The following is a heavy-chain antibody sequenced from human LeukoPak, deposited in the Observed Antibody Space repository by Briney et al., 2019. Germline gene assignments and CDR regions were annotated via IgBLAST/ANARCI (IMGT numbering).Heavy chain of an antibody. CDR2: MNPNSGNT. Sequence: ASVKVSCKASGYTFTSYDINWVRQATGQGLEWMGWMNPNSGNTGYAQKFQGRVTMTRNTSISTAYMELSSLRSEDTAVYYCARVFPGTTISYYYYYMDVWGKGTTVTVSS. CDR3: ARVFPGTTISYYYYYMDV. J-gene: IGHJ6*03. D-gene: IGHD1-7*01. CDR1: GYTFTSYD. V-gene: IGHV1-8*01.